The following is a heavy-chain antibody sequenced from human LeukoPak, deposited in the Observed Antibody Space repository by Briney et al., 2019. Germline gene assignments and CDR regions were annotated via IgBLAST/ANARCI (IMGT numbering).Heavy chain of an antibody. D-gene: IGHD6-19*01. J-gene: IGHJ6*02. CDR2: IYYSAST. CDR3: ARDSGIAVAGYYYYGMDV. CDR1: GGSISSYY. V-gene: IGHV4-59*01. Sequence: SETLSLTCTVSGGSISSYYWSWIRQPPGKGLEWIGYIYYSASTNYNPSLKSRVTISVDTSKNQFSLKLSSVTAADTAVYYCARDSGIAVAGYYYYGMDVWGQGTTVTVSS.